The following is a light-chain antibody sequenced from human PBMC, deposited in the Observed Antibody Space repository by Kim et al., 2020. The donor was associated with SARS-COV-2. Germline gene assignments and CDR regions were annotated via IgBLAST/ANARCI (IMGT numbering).Light chain of an antibody. CDR3: HQNNNWPLT. CDR1: QSVGSN. J-gene: IGKJ4*01. V-gene: IGKV3-15*01. Sequence: VSPGERAPLSCRASQSVGSNLAWYQQKPGQAPRLLIYGASTRATGIPARFSGSGSGTEFTLTIRSLQSEDFAVYYCHQNNNWPLTFGGGTKADIK. CDR2: GAS.